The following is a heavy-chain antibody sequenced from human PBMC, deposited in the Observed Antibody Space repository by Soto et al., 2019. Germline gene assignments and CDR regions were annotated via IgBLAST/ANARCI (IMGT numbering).Heavy chain of an antibody. CDR3: ARDPTYCINVVCSDPYYGMDV. J-gene: IGHJ6*02. CDR1: GGSISSSNW. D-gene: IGHD2-8*01. CDR2: IYHSGST. Sequence: SETLSLTCDVSGGSISSSNWWSWVRQPPGKGLEWIGEIYHSGSTNYNPSLKSRVTISVDKSKNQFSLKLSSVTAADTAVYYCARDPTYCINVVCSDPYYGMDVWGPGTTVTVSS. V-gene: IGHV4-4*02.